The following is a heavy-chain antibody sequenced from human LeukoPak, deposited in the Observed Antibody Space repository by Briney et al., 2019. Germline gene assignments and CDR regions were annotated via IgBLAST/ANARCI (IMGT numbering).Heavy chain of an antibody. CDR3: AREGKVGDTNPWFDP. J-gene: IGHJ5*02. CDR2: ISAYNGNT. Sequence: GASVKVSCKASGYTFTTYGISWVRQAPGQGLEWMGWISAYNGNTNYAQKFQGRVTMTTDTSTSTAYMELRSLRSDDTAVYYCAREGKVGDTNPWFDPWGQGTLVTVSS. D-gene: IGHD1-26*01. CDR1: GYTFTTYG. V-gene: IGHV1-18*01.